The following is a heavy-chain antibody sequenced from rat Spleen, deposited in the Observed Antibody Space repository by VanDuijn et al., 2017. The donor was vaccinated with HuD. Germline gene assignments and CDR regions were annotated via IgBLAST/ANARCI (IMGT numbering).Heavy chain of an antibody. CDR1: GFSFSNYY. V-gene: IGHV5-29*01. CDR3: ARQGLTGSHWCFDF. Sequence: EVQLVESGGGLVQPGRSMKLSCAASGFSFSNYYMAWVRQAPTKGLEWVATLSYDGSTIYYRDSVKGRFTITRDNAKSTLYLQMDSLRSEDTATYYCARQGLTGSHWCFDFWGPGTMVTVSS. D-gene: IGHD1-4*01. CDR2: LSYDGSTI. J-gene: IGHJ1*01.